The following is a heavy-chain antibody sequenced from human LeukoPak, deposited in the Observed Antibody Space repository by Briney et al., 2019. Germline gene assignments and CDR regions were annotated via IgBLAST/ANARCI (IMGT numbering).Heavy chain of an antibody. J-gene: IGHJ4*02. V-gene: IGHV3-33*01. CDR2: IWYDGSNK. CDR3: ARDGGTYYDYVWGSYRYNPPDY. Sequence: AGGSLRLSCAASGFTFSSYGMHWVRQAPAKGLEWVAVIWYDGSNKYYADSVKGRFTISRDNSKNTLYLQMNSLRAEDTAVYYCARDGGTYYDYVWGSYRYNPPDYWGQGTLVTVSS. D-gene: IGHD3-16*02. CDR1: GFTFSSYG.